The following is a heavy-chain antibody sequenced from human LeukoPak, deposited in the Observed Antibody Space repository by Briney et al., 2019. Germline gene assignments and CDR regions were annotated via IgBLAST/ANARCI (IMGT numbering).Heavy chain of an antibody. V-gene: IGHV4-38-2*02. J-gene: IGHJ6*03. CDR2: IYHSGST. D-gene: IGHD3-3*01. CDR1: GYSISSGYY. CDR3: ARLRFDSPYYYYYMDV. Sequence: SETLSLTCTVSGYSISSGYYWGWIRQPPGKGLEWIGSIYHSGSTYYNPSLKSRVTISVDTSKNQFSLKLSSVTAADTAVYYCARLRFDSPYYYYYMDVWGKGTTVTVSS.